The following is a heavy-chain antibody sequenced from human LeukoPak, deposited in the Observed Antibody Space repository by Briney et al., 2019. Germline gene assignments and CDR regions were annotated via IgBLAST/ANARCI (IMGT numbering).Heavy chain of an antibody. V-gene: IGHV4-39*01. CDR1: GGSISSSSYY. J-gene: IGHJ4*02. CDR3: ARSMDFRSGPLWSY. Sequence: PSETLSLTCTVSGGSISSSSYYWGWIRQPPGKGLEWIGSIYYSGSTYYNPSLKSRVTISVDTSKNQFSLKLSSVTAADTAVYYCARSMDFRSGPLWSYWGQGTLVTVSS. D-gene: IGHD3-3*01. CDR2: IYYSGST.